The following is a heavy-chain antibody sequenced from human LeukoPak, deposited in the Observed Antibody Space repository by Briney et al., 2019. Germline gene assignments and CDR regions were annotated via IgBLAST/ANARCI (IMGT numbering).Heavy chain of an antibody. V-gene: IGHV3-33*01. CDR3: ASGGIAAAGHYYYYGMDV. CDR2: IWYDGSNK. Sequence: HPGGSLRLSCAASGFTFSSYGMHWVRQAPGKGLEWVAVIWYDGSNKYYADSVKGRFTISRDNSKNTLYLQMNSLRAEDTAVYYCASGGIAAAGHYYYYGMDVWGQGTTVTVSS. J-gene: IGHJ6*02. D-gene: IGHD6-13*01. CDR1: GFTFSSYG.